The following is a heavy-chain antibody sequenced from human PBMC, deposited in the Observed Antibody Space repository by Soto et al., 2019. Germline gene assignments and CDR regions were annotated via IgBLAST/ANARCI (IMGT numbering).Heavy chain of an antibody. Sequence: SLTCTVSGGSISSYYWSWIRQPPGKGLEWIGYIYYSGSTNYNPSLKSRVTISVDTSKNQFSLKLSSVTAADTAVYYCARDLMYSSGWFAFDYWGQGTLVTVSS. CDR1: GGSISSYY. CDR3: ARDLMYSSGWFAFDY. CDR2: IYYSGST. D-gene: IGHD6-19*01. V-gene: IGHV4-59*01. J-gene: IGHJ4*01.